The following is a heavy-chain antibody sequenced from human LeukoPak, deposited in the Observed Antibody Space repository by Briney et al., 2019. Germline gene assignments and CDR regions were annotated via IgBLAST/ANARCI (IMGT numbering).Heavy chain of an antibody. CDR2: ISPYNGNV. D-gene: IGHD1-20*01. V-gene: IGHV1-18*01. CDR3: ARDSIAGNPFYFYFMDV. J-gene: IGHJ6*03. CDR1: GYTLTSYG. Sequence: GASVKVSCKASGYTLTSYGFSWVRQAPGQGVEWMGWISPYNGNVKYAQRLQGRVSMTTDTSTSTVYMELRSLKSEDTAVYYCARDSIAGNPFYFYFMDVWGKGTTVTVSS.